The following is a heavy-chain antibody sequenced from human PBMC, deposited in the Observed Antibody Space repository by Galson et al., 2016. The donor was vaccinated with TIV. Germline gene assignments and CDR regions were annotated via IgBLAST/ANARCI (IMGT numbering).Heavy chain of an antibody. CDR1: GFSLSTIGVT. CDR2: IYWNDNH. CDR3: VRGKFSETHLGFDY. J-gene: IGHJ4*02. Sequence: PALVKPTQTLTLTCTFSGFSLSTIGVTVGWIRQPPGKALEWLPMIYWNDNHRYTPSLNTRVSIAKHTYKNRVVLTMTDVDPVDTVTYYCVRGKFSETHLGFDYRGQVTQVTVSS. D-gene: IGHD1-14*01. V-gene: IGHV2-5*04.